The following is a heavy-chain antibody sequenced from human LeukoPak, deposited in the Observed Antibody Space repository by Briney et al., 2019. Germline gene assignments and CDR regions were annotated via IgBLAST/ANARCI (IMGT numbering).Heavy chain of an antibody. Sequence: SETLSLTCAVSGGSITTSNWWSWVRQPPGKGLEWIGEIHPSGSTHYSPSPRSRVTLSMDKSKNQFSLELSSVTAADTAIYYCAKDLGYQLLYWGQGTLVTVSS. V-gene: IGHV4-4*02. CDR3: AKDLGYQLLY. J-gene: IGHJ4*02. CDR1: GGSITTSNW. D-gene: IGHD2-2*01. CDR2: IHPSGST.